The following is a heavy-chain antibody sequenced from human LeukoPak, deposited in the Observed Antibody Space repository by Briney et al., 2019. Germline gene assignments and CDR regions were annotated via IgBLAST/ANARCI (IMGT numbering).Heavy chain of an antibody. CDR1: GFTFSSYT. CDR3: VKDVTGTYSGDF. D-gene: IGHD1-26*01. V-gene: IGHV3-64D*06. Sequence: GGSLRLSCSASGFTFSSYTMHWVRQAPGKGLQYVSSIRTDGGTSYDADSVMGRFTISRDNSKNTLYLQMSSLRPEDTAVYYCVKDVTGTYSGDFWGQGTLVTVSS. CDR2: IRTDGGTS. J-gene: IGHJ4*02.